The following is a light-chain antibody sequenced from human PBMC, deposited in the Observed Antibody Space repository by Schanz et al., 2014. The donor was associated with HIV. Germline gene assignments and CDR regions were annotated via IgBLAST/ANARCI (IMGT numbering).Light chain of an antibody. Sequence: EIVLTQSPGTLSLSPGERATLSCRASQSVGGSQMAWYQHRRGQAPRLLFYATSFRATGVPDRFSGSWSVTDFTLTISSLEPEDFTVYYCQQYGSSPTFGQGTKVEIK. CDR2: ATS. V-gene: IGKV3-20*01. J-gene: IGKJ1*01. CDR3: QQYGSSPT. CDR1: QSVGGSQ.